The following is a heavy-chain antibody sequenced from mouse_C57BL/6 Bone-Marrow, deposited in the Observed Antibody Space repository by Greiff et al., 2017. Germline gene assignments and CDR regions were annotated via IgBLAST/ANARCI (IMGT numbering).Heavy chain of an antibody. CDR2: INLGSGCT. J-gene: IGHJ4*01. D-gene: IGHD1-1*01. Sequence: QVQLQQSGAELVRPGTSVKVSCKASGYAFTNYLIEWVKQRPGQGLEWIGVINLGSGCTNYNEKFKGKATLTADKSSSTAYMQLSSLTAEDSAVYFCARRIRRITTVVGDYAMDYWGQGTSVTVSS. V-gene: IGHV1-54*01. CDR1: GYAFTNYL. CDR3: ARRIRRITTVVGDYAMDY.